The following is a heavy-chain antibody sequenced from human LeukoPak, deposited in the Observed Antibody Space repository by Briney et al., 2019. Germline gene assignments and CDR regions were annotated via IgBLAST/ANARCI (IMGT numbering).Heavy chain of an antibody. CDR2: ITSSSTTI. D-gene: IGHD5-24*01. CDR3: ARDGRWQQLFDY. J-gene: IGHJ4*02. CDR1: GFTFSSYA. V-gene: IGHV3-48*01. Sequence: GGSLTLSCAASGFTFSSYAMTWVRQAPGKGLEWISDITSSSTTIYYADSVKGRFTISRDNAKNSLYLQMNSLRAEDTAVYYCARDGRWQQLFDYWGQGTLVTVSS.